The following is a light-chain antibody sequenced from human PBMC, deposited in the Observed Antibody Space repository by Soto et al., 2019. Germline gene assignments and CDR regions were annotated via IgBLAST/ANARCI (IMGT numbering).Light chain of an antibody. CDR1: QSVSRDY. Sequence: EIVLAQSPGTLSLSPGQRATLSCRASQSVSRDYVAWYQHKPGQAPRLLIYAASSRPSGIPDRFGGSGSGKDFTLTISRLEPEDFALYYCQQYGSSPLTFGGGTRVEFK. CDR2: AAS. J-gene: IGKJ4*01. CDR3: QQYGSSPLT. V-gene: IGKV3-20*01.